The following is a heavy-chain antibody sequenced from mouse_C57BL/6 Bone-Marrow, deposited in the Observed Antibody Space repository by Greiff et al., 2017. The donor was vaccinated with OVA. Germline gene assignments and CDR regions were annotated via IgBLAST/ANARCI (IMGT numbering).Heavy chain of an antibody. CDR2: IFPRDGST. V-gene: IGHV1-85*01. Sequence: QVQLKQSGPELVKPGASVKLSCKAAGYTFTSYDINWVKQRPGQGLEWIGWIFPRDGSTNYNEPFTGKATLTVDTSSSTAYMELHSLTSEDSAVYFCARSNWVFDYWGQGTTLTVSS. CDR1: GYTFTSYD. J-gene: IGHJ2*01. D-gene: IGHD4-1*01. CDR3: ARSNWVFDY.